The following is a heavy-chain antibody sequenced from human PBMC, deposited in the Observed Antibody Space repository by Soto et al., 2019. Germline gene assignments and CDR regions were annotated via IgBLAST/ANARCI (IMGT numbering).Heavy chain of an antibody. CDR3: TGAYYDVSGYSLDP. D-gene: IGHD3-22*01. Sequence: QVQLQESGPGLVKPSETLSLTCSVSGGSISSGYWTWIRQPPGKGLEWIGYIYYGGSINYNPSLKGRVLISVDTAKNQFSLRLSSVSAADTAVYYCTGAYYDVSGYSLDPWGQGTSVTVSS. V-gene: IGHV4-59*01. CDR1: GGSISSGY. CDR2: IYYGGSI. J-gene: IGHJ5*02.